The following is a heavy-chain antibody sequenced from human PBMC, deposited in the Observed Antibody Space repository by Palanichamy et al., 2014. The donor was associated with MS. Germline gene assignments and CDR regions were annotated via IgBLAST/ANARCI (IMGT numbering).Heavy chain of an antibody. Sequence: EVQLVESGGGLVQPGGSLRLSCAASGFTFSSYWMNWVRQAPGKGLEWVANIKKDGSEQYYVDSVKGRFTISRDNARNSLYLQMKSLRAEDTALYYCATSRTFDYWGQGTVVSVSS. D-gene: IGHD1-1*01. J-gene: IGHJ4*02. CDR2: IKKDGSEQ. CDR1: GFTFSSYW. CDR3: ATSRTFDY. V-gene: IGHV3-7*01.